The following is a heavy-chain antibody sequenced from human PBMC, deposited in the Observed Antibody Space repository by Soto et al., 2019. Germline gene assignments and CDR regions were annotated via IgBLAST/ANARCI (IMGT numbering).Heavy chain of an antibody. CDR1: GGTFSSYA. CDR2: IIPIFGTA. J-gene: IGHJ4*02. D-gene: IGHD3-10*01. CDR3: ARDQNGSGNYYTRYFDY. Sequence: SVKVSCKASGGTFSSYAISWVRQAPGQGLEWMGGIIPIFGTANYAQKFQGRVTITADESTSTAYMELSSLRSEDTAVYYCARDQNGSGNYYTRYFDYWGQGTLVTVSS. V-gene: IGHV1-69*13.